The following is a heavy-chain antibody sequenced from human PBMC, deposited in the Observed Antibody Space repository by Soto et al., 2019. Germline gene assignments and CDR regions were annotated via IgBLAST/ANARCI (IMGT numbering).Heavy chain of an antibody. D-gene: IGHD3-16*02. V-gene: IGHV4-59*01. CDR1: GGSISDYQ. J-gene: IGHJ4*02. Sequence: QVQLQESGPGLVRPSETLSLTCSVSGGSISDYQWNWIRQSPGKGLEWIGYIYYSGRTNYNPSLKSRVTISLDTSTKQFSRRLRSVTSADTAVYYCARMSGLGEISPYFDSWGQGTLVTVSS. CDR3: ARMSGLGEISPYFDS. CDR2: IYYSGRT.